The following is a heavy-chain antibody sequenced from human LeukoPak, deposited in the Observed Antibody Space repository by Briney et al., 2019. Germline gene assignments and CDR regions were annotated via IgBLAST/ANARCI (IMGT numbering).Heavy chain of an antibody. J-gene: IGHJ4*02. CDR1: GFTVSSNY. CDR3: ARAMIVVVPDY. Sequence: GGSLRLSCAASGFTVSSNYMSWVRQAPGKGLEWVSVIYSGGSTYYADSVKGRFTISRDNSKNTLYLQMNSLRAEDTAVYYCARAMIVVVPDYWGQGTLVTVSS. V-gene: IGHV3-53*01. CDR2: IYSGGST. D-gene: IGHD3-22*01.